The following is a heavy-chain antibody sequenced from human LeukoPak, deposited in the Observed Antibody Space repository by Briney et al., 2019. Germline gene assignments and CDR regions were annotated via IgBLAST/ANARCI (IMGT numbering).Heavy chain of an antibody. CDR3: ARDRDSSSWSSRRVGDYFDY. V-gene: IGHV3-21*01. Sequence: GGSLRLSCAASGFTFNSYSMNWVRQAPGKGLEWVSSISSSSLSYIYYADSVKGRFTIFRDNAKNSLYLQMNSLRTEDTAVYYCARDRDSSSWSSRRVGDYFDYWGQGTLVTVSS. J-gene: IGHJ4*02. CDR1: GFTFNSYS. CDR2: ISSSSLSYI. D-gene: IGHD6-13*01.